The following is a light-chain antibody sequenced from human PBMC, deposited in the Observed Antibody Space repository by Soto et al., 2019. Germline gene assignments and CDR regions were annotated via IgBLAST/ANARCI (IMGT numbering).Light chain of an antibody. CDR1: QNISNH. Sequence: SPAAVSVSVEARVIITCRASQNISNHLNWYQQKPGKAPKLLIYDASSLESGVPSRFSGSGSGTDFTLTISSLQPEDFATYYCLQYYIYPITFGQGTLLDI. CDR2: DAS. V-gene: IGKV1-6*01. CDR3: LQYYIYPIT. J-gene: IGKJ5*01.